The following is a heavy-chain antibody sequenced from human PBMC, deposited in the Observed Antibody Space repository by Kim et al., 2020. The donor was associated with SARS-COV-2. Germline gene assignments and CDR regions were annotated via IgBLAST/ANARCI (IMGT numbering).Heavy chain of an antibody. J-gene: IGHJ4*02. V-gene: IGHV4-34*01. D-gene: IGHD3-10*01. CDR2: INHSGST. CDR3: ARQPRRGNYYGSGSPRAFFDY. CDR1: GGSFSGYY. Sequence: SETLSLTCAVYGGSFSGYYWSWIRQPPGKGLEWIGEINHSGSTNYNPSLKSRVTISVDTSKNQFSLKLSSVTAADTAVYYCARQPRRGNYYGSGSPRAFFDYWGQGTLVTVSS.